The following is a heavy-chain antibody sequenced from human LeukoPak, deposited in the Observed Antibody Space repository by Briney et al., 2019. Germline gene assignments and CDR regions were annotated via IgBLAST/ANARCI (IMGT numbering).Heavy chain of an antibody. CDR3: SRGSGWLSVY. Sequence: PGGSLRLSCAASGFTFSDSWMSWFRQAPGKGLEWMGFISGGTTEYAASVKGRFTISRDDSTSIAYLQMNSLTTEDTAVYYCSRGSGWLSVYWGQGTLVTVSS. D-gene: IGHD6-19*01. J-gene: IGHJ4*02. V-gene: IGHV3-49*03. CDR1: GFTFSDSW. CDR2: ISGGTT.